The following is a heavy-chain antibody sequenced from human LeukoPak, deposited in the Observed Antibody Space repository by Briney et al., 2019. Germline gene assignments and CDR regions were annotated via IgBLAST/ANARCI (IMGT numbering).Heavy chain of an antibody. CDR2: INPSGGST. V-gene: IGHV1-46*01. Sequence: GASVTDSCKASGYTFTSYYMHWVGQPPAQGREWMGIINPSGGSTSYAQQFQGRVTMTRDTSTNTFYIALSRQRSKDTAVYYCARDGASSLWFGELLSKYFDYWGQGTLVTVSS. D-gene: IGHD3-10*01. CDR3: ARDGASSLWFGELLSKYFDY. J-gene: IGHJ4*02. CDR1: GYTFTSYY.